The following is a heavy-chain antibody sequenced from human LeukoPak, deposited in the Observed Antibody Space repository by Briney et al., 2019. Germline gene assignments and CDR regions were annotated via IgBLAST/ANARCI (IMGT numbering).Heavy chain of an antibody. V-gene: IGHV4-4*07. CDR2: IYTSGST. D-gene: IGHD3-22*01. CDR1: GGSISSYY. CDR3: ARDLGDYYDSSGYCNWFDP. Sequence: SETLSLTCTVSGGSISSYYWSWIRQPAGKGLEWIGRIYTSGSTNHNPSLKSRVTMSVDTSKNQFSLKLSPVTAADTAVYYCARDLGDYYDSSGYCNWFDPWGQGTLVTVSS. J-gene: IGHJ5*02.